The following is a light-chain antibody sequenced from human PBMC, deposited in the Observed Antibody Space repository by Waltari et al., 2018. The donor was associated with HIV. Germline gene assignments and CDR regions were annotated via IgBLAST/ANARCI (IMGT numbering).Light chain of an antibody. CDR3: SSYTSSITLVL. CDR1: SSDVGGYNY. CDR2: EVS. J-gene: IGLJ2*01. V-gene: IGLV2-14*01. Sequence: QSALTQPASVSGSPGQSITISCTGTSSDVGGYNYVSWYQQHPGKAPKLMIYEVSNRPSGVSSRFSGSKSGNSASLTISGLQAEDEANYYCSSYTSSITLVLFGGGTKLTVL.